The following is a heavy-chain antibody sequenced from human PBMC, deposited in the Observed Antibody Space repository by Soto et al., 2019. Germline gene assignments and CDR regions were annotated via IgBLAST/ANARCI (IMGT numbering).Heavy chain of an antibody. D-gene: IGHD1-26*01. J-gene: IGHJ4*02. CDR3: ARSAGGSYPQYDY. CDR1: GFTFSSYA. Sequence: QVQLVESGGGVVQPGRSLRLSCAASGFTFSSYAMHWVRQAPGTGLEWVAVISYDGRDKYYPDSVKGRFTISRDNSKNTLYLQMNSLRAEDTAVYYWARSAGGSYPQYDYWGQGTLVTVSS. V-gene: IGHV3-30*04. CDR2: ISYDGRDK.